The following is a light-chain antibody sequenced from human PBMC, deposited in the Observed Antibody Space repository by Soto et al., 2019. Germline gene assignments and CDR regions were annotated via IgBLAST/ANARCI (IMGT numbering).Light chain of an antibody. J-gene: IGLJ3*02. CDR2: DVS. CDR3: SSYTTTIRV. CDR1: SSDVGGYNY. V-gene: IGLV2-14*01. Sequence: QSALTQPASVSGSPGQSITISCTGTSSDVGGYNYVSWYQQHPGKAPKLMIYDVSNRPSGVSIRFSGSKSGNTASLTIPGLQAEDEADYYCSSYTTTIRVFGGGTKLTVL.